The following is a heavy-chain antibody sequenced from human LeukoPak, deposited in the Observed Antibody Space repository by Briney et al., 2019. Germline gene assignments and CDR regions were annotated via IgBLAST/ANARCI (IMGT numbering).Heavy chain of an antibody. CDR3: AREGHYDILTGYSPLEYYFYYMDV. CDR2: ISSDGVEK. V-gene: IGHV3-30*04. Sequence: GRSLRLSCEAPGFTFSNYGLHWVRQTPGKGLEWVAAISSDGVEKHYADSVKGRFTISRDNSKSTLYLQMNSLRAEDTALYYCAREGHYDILTGYSPLEYYFYYMDVWGKGTTVTVSS. J-gene: IGHJ6*03. CDR1: GFTFSNYG. D-gene: IGHD3-9*01.